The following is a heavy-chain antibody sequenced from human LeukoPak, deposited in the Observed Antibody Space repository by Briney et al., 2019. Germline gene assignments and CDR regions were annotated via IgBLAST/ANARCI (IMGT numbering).Heavy chain of an antibody. Sequence: PGGSLRLSCAASGFTFAIHAMTWVRQAPGKGLEWVSGISGDGASPHYAESAKGQFTISRDNSQNTLFLQMNSLRVEDTAIYYCAKDSYVSGRPLHTFDVWGQGTMVTVSS. CDR2: ISGDGASP. D-gene: IGHD3-10*01. CDR1: GFTFAIHA. V-gene: IGHV3-23*01. J-gene: IGHJ3*01. CDR3: AKDSYVSGRPLHTFDV.